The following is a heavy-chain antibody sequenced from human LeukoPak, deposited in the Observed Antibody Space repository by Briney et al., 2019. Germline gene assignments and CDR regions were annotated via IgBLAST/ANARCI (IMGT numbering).Heavy chain of an antibody. CDR1: GGTFSSYA. CDR3: VTYDVAADTGFDY. CDR2: IIPILSIA. D-gene: IGHD6-13*01. Sequence: ASVKVSCKASGGTFSSYAISWVRQAPGQGLEWMGRIIPILSIANYAQKFQGRVTITADKSTSIAYMELSSLRSEDTAVYYCVTYDVAADTGFDYWGQGTLVTVSS. V-gene: IGHV1-69*04. J-gene: IGHJ4*02.